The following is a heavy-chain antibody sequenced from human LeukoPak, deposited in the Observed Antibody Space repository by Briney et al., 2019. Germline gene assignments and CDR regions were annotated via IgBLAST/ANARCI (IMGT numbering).Heavy chain of an antibody. CDR1: GFTVSKNY. Sequence: PGGSLRLSCGASGFTVSKNYMSWVRQAPGKGLEWVSVIYSGGNTYYADSVKGRFTISRDNSKNTLYLQMNSLRAEDTAVYYCARDPTGATDHWGQGTLVTVSS. V-gene: IGHV3-53*01. CDR2: IYSGGNT. D-gene: IGHD1-1*01. CDR3: ARDPTGATDH. J-gene: IGHJ4*02.